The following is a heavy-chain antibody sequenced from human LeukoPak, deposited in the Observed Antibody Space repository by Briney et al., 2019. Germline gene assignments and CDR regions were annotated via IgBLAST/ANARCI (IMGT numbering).Heavy chain of an antibody. Sequence: KASETLSLTCTVSGGSISSSNYYWGWIRQPPGKGLEWIGEINHSGSTNYNPSLKSRVTISVDTSKNQFSLKLSSVTAADTAVYYCARDGFARLRFQHWGQGTLVTVSS. D-gene: IGHD3-10*01. CDR1: GGSISSSNYY. V-gene: IGHV4-39*07. CDR2: INHSGST. J-gene: IGHJ1*01. CDR3: ARDGFARLRFQH.